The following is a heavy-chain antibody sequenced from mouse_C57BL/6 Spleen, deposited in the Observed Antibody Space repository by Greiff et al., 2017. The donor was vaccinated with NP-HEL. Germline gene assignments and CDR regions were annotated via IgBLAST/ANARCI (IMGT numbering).Heavy chain of an antibody. V-gene: IGHV1-26*01. J-gene: IGHJ4*01. CDR3: ARSGGYAMDD. Sequence: VQLQQSGPELVKPGASVKISCKASGYTFTDYYMNWVKQSHGKSLEWIGDINPNNGGTSYNQKFKGKATLTVDKSSSTAYMELRSLTSEDSAVYYCARSGGYAMDDWGQGTSVTVSS. CDR2: INPNNGGT. CDR1: GYTFTDYY. D-gene: IGHD3-2*02.